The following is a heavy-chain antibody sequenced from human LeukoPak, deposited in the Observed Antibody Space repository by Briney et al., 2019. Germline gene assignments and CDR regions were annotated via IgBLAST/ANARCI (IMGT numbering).Heavy chain of an antibody. CDR2: IDYSGYT. Sequence: SETLSLTCNISEGSISHDYWVWVRQPPGKGLEWIAYIDYSGYTDYNPSVKSRVTMSKDTSKGQFTLHLRSVSAADTAICYCTTCAPNRYWFAPWGQGIQVTVSS. J-gene: IGHJ5*02. CDR3: TTCAPNRYWFAP. CDR1: EGSISHDY. D-gene: IGHD2-2*01. V-gene: IGHV4-59*08.